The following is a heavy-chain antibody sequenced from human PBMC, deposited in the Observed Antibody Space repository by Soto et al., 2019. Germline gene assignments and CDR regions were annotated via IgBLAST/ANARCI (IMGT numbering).Heavy chain of an antibody. CDR1: GGSISSYY. CDR3: ARHEGYCSGGSCYAGVFDY. D-gene: IGHD2-15*01. V-gene: IGHV4-59*08. CDR2: IYYSGST. J-gene: IGHJ4*02. Sequence: PSETLSLTCTVSGGSISSYYWSWIRQPPGKGLEWIGYIYYSGSTNYNPSLKSRVTISVDTSKNQFSLKLSSVTAADTAVYYCARHEGYCSGGSCYAGVFDYWGQGTLVTVSS.